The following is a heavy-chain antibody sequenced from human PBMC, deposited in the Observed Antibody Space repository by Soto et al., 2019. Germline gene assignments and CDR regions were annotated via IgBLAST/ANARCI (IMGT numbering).Heavy chain of an antibody. CDR2: IWADGSRQ. Sequence: GGSLRLSCVASGFTFSIYGMHWVRQAPGKGLEWVAVIWADGSRQIYAESVKGRFTISKDNSKNTLDLQMNSLRVEDTAVYYFATDRGAAPFDFWGQGTRVTVSS. CDR1: GFTFSIYG. V-gene: IGHV3-33*01. D-gene: IGHD3-16*01. J-gene: IGHJ4*02. CDR3: ATDRGAAPFDF.